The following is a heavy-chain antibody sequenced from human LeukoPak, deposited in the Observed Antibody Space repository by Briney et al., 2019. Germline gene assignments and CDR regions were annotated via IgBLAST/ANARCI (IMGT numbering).Heavy chain of an antibody. CDR1: GYTFTSYG. D-gene: IGHD1-26*01. V-gene: IGHV1-18*01. J-gene: IGHJ3*02. Sequence: ASVKVSCKASGYTFTSYGISWVRQAPGQGLEWMGWISGYNGDTKFAQKFQGRVTMTTDTSTSTAYMELRRLRSDDTAVYYCARGDLVGAPRYVDTFDIWGQGTMVTVSS. CDR3: ARGDLVGAPRYVDTFDI. CDR2: ISGYNGDT.